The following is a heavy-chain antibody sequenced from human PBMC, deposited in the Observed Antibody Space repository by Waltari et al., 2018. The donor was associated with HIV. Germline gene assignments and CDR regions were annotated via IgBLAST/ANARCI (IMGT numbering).Heavy chain of an antibody. CDR1: GFTFSSYA. D-gene: IGHD1-20*01. V-gene: IGHV3-23*01. J-gene: IGHJ2*01. Sequence: EVQLLESGGGLVQPGGSLRLSCAASGFTFSSYAMSWVRQAPGKGLEWVSAISGSGGITYYADSGKGRFTSSRDNSKNTLYLQMNSLRAEDTAVYYCAKEGLTGTHAGYFDLWGRGTLVTVSS. CDR2: ISGSGGIT. CDR3: AKEGLTGTHAGYFDL.